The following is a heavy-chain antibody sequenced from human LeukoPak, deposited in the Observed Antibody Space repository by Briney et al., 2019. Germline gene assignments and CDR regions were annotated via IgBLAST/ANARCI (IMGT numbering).Heavy chain of an antibody. CDR1: GFTFSDYY. D-gene: IGHD6-13*01. V-gene: IGHV3-7*01. CDR2: IKQDGSEK. Sequence: GGSLRLSCAASGFTFSDYYMSWIRQAPGKGLEWVANIKQDGSEKHYVDSVKGRFTISRDNAKNSLYLQMNSLRAEDTAVYYCARRPLSSSLVYYFDYWGQGTLVTVSS. J-gene: IGHJ4*02. CDR3: ARRPLSSSLVYYFDY.